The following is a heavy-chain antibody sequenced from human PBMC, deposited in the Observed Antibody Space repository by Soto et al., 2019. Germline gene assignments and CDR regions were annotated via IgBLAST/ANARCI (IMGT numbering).Heavy chain of an antibody. J-gene: IGHJ4*01. CDR3: AVWSALTQYYFDS. Sequence: PSETLSLTCAVSGASFSGSYWSWIRQPPGKGLECIGYAYYSGTTVYNPSLKSRVSISVDTSKKHVSLRLNSVTAADTAVYYCAVWSALTQYYFDSGGHGTLVTVSS. D-gene: IGHD3-3*01. CDR2: AYYSGTT. CDR1: GASFSGSY. V-gene: IGHV4-59*13.